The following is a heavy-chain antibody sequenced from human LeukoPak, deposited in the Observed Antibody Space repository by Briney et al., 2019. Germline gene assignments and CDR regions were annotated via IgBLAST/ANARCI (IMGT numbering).Heavy chain of an antibody. J-gene: IGHJ4*02. Sequence: GGSLRLSCAASGFTFSSYSMNWVRQAPGKGLEWVSSISSSSSYIYYADSVKGRFTISRDNAKNSLYLQMNSLRAEDTAVYYCARDQGDYYDSSGYYSCDYWGQGTLVTVSS. V-gene: IGHV3-21*01. CDR3: ARDQGDYYDSSGYYSCDY. CDR1: GFTFSSYS. D-gene: IGHD3-22*01. CDR2: ISSSSSYI.